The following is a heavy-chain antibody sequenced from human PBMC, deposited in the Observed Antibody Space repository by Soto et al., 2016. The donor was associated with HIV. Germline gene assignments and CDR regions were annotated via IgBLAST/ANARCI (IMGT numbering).Heavy chain of an antibody. Sequence: EVQLVESGGGLVQPGRSLRLSCAASGFTFDAYAMHWVRQAPGKGLEWVSGISWNGGTLGYADSVKGRFAISRDNAKNSLYLQMNSLRAEDMALYYCVKDNGSGSRHYHYMDVWGKGTTVTVSS. CDR2: ISWNGGTL. D-gene: IGHD1-26*01. CDR1: GFTFDAYA. CDR3: VKDNGSGSRHYHYMDV. V-gene: IGHV3-9*03. J-gene: IGHJ6*03.